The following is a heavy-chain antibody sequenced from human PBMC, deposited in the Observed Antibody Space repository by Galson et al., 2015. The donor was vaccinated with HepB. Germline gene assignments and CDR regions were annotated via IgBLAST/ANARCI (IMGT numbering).Heavy chain of an antibody. D-gene: IGHD1-26*01. Sequence: SLRLSCAASGFTLSSYAMSWVRQAPGKGLEWVSAISGSGGSTYYADSVKGRFTISRDNSKNTLYLQMNSLRAEDTAVYYCAKGLSIVGATTSDYWGQGTLVTVSS. CDR2: ISGSGGST. V-gene: IGHV3-23*01. CDR3: AKGLSIVGATTSDY. CDR1: GFTLSSYA. J-gene: IGHJ4*02.